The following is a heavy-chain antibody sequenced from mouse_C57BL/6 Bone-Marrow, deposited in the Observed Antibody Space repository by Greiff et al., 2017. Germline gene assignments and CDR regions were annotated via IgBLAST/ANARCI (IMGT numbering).Heavy chain of an antibody. CDR2: INPNYGTT. CDR3: ARGYDYDYAMDY. CDR1: GYSFTDYN. V-gene: IGHV1-39*01. D-gene: IGHD2-4*01. J-gene: IGHJ4*01. Sequence: EVKVVESGPELVKPGASVKISCKASGYSFTDYNMNWVKQSNGKSLEWIGVINPNYGTTSYNQKFKGKATLTVDQSSSTAYLQLNSLTSEDSAVYYCARGYDYDYAMDYWGQGTSVTVSS.